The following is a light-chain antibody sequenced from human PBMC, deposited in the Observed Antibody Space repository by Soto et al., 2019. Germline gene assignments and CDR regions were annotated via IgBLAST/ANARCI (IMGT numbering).Light chain of an antibody. Sequence: QCALTQPASVSGSPGQSITISCTGTSSDIGANNYVSWYQQHPGKAPKLMIYDVSDRASGASSRFSGSKSGNTASLTISGLLPEDEADYYCSSFTFSSTFLGTGTKLTVL. V-gene: IGLV2-14*03. CDR2: DVS. CDR1: SSDIGANNY. CDR3: SSFTFSSTF. J-gene: IGLJ1*01.